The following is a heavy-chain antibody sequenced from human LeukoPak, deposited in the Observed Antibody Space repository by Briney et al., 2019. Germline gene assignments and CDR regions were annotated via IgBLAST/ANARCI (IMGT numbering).Heavy chain of an antibody. J-gene: IGHJ3*02. CDR3: ARDSNPYCSGGSCTAFDI. CDR2: IRDDGSNT. D-gene: IGHD2-15*01. CDR1: GFTFSSYG. Sequence: AGGSLRLSCAASGFTFSSYGMHWVRQAPGKGLEWVAFIRDDGSNTYYADSVKGRFTISRDNAKNSLYLQMNSLRAEDTAMYFCARDSNPYCSGGSCTAFDIWGQGTMVTVSS. V-gene: IGHV3-30*02.